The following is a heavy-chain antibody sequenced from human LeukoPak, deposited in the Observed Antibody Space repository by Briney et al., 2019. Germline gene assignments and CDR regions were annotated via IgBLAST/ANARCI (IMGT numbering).Heavy chain of an antibody. V-gene: IGHV5-51*01. CDR3: ARQIAVAGGGEFDS. J-gene: IGHJ4*02. D-gene: IGHD6-19*01. CDR1: GYSFSKFW. Sequence: GESLKISRKGSGYSFSKFWIGWVRQMPGKGLEWMGIIYPGDSDTRYSPSFQGQVTISADKSISTAYLLWSSLKASDTAMYYCARQIAVAGGGEFDSWGQGTLVTVSS. CDR2: IYPGDSDT.